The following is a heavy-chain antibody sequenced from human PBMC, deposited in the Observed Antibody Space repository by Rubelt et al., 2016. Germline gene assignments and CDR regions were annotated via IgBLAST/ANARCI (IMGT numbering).Heavy chain of an antibody. CDR1: GGSIRSYY. CDR3: ARDEKGSGWHYGMDV. J-gene: IGHJ6*02. Sequence: QVQLQESGPALVKPSETLSLTCTVSGGSIRSYYWRWIRQPPGTALEWIVYIYYSGSSNYNPSLKRWVTSSVDTSKNQFSLKLCSVTAADTAVYYCARDEKGSGWHYGMDVWGQGTTVTVSS. V-gene: IGHV4-59*01. CDR2: IYYSGSS. D-gene: IGHD6-19*01.